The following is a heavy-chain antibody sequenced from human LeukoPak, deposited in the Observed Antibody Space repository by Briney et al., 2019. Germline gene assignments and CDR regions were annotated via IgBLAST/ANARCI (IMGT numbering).Heavy chain of an antibody. CDR3: ARGQDGSGSYSTYDY. CDR2: INHSGST. J-gene: IGHJ4*02. CDR1: GGSFSGYY. D-gene: IGHD3-10*01. V-gene: IGHV4-34*01. Sequence: SETLSLTCAVYGGSFSGYYWSWIRHPPGKGLEWIGEINHSGSTNYNPSLKSRVTISVDTSKNQFSLKLSSVTAADTAVYYCARGQDGSGSYSTYDYWGQGTLVTVSS.